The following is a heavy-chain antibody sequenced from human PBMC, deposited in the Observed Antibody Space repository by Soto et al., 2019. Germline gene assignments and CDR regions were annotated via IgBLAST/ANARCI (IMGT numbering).Heavy chain of an antibody. CDR2: IYWDDDK. V-gene: IGHV2-5*02. J-gene: IGHJ4*02. CDR3: AHRVLRTVFGLVTTTAIYFDF. CDR1: GFSLTTSGGG. D-gene: IGHD3-3*01. Sequence: QITLNESGPTQVKPRQTLTLTCTFSGFSLTTSGGGVSWIRQSPGKAPEWLTLIYWDDDKRYSPSLKSRLTITKDTSKDQVVLTMADLDPADTATYYCAHRVLRTVFGLVTTTAIYFDFWGQGTPVAVSS.